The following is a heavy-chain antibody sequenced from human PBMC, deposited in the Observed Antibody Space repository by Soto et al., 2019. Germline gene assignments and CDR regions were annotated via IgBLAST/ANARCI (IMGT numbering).Heavy chain of an antibody. J-gene: IGHJ4*02. D-gene: IGHD2-15*01. CDR2: INPSGGST. CDR1: GYTLTSYY. Sequence: ASVKVSCKASGYTLTSYYIHWVRQAPGQGLEWMGIINPSGGSTSYAQKFQGRVTMTRDASTSTVYMELSSLRPEDTTVYYCATRYCSGGSCYSGIDYWGQGTLVTVSS. CDR3: ATRYCSGGSCYSGIDY. V-gene: IGHV1-46*01.